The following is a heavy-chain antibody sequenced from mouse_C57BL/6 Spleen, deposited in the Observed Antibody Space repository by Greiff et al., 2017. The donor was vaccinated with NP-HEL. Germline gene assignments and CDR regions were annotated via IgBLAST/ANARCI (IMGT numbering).Heavy chain of an antibody. CDR3: ARSRGNYSCYFGY. CDR1: GYTFTDHT. CDR2: IYPGDGST. D-gene: IGHD2-1*01. J-gene: IGHJ2*01. V-gene: IGHV1-78*01. Sequence: VQLQQSDAGLVKPGASVKISCKVSGYTFTDHTIHWMKQRPEQGLEWIGYIYPGDGSTKYNEKVKGKATLTADKSSSTAYMQLNSLTSEDSAVYCCARSRGNYSCYFGYWGQGTTLTVSS.